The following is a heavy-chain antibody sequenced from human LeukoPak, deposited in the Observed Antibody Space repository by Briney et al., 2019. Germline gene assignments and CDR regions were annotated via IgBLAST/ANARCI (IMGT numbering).Heavy chain of an antibody. V-gene: IGHV3-23*01. CDR1: GFTFSSHA. CDR3: ARDRAAADP. Sequence: GGSLRLSCAASGFTFSSHAMSWVRQAPGKGLEWVLSFSGSGGSAYYADSVKGRFTISRDDSKNMLFLQMDSLRVEDTAVYYCARDRAAADPWGQGTLVTVSS. CDR2: FSGSGGSA. D-gene: IGHD6-13*01. J-gene: IGHJ5*02.